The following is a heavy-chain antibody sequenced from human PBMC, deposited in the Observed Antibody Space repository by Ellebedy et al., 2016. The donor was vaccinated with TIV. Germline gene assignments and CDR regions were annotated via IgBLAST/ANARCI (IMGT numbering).Heavy chain of an antibody. D-gene: IGHD2-15*01. Sequence: SETLSLTXSVSGGSTSSSNYYWGWIRQTPGKGLEWIGSIYYDGRTYYNPSLRSRLTISLDTPKNQFSLKLSSVTAADTAVYYCAREGRYCSGGSCHGWFDPWGQGTLVTVSS. CDR1: GGSTSSSNYY. V-gene: IGHV4-39*07. J-gene: IGHJ5*02. CDR2: IYYDGRT. CDR3: AREGRYCSGGSCHGWFDP.